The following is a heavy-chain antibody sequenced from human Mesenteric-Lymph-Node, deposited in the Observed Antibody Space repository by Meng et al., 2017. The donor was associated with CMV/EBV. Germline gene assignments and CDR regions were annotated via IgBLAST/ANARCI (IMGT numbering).Heavy chain of an antibody. Sequence: GSLRLSCIVSGGSISTTDHFWGWIRQPPGKGLEYIGSIYYSGSTYYNPSLKSRVTISVDTSQTQFSLKLSSVTAADTAVYYCARRVVRGYYFDYWGQGTLVTVSS. D-gene: IGHD6-6*01. J-gene: IGHJ4*02. CDR1: GGSISTTDHF. V-gene: IGHV4-39*01. CDR2: IYYSGST. CDR3: ARRVVRGYYFDY.